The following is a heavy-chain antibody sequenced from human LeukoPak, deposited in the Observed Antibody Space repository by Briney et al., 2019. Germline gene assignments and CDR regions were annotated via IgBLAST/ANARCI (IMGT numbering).Heavy chain of an antibody. J-gene: IGHJ5*02. CDR1: GGSISSGDYY. V-gene: IGHV4-30-4*01. CDR2: TYYSGST. Sequence: SQTLSLTCTVSGGSISSGDYYWSWIRQPPGKGLEWIGYTYYSGSTYYNPSLKSRATISVDTSKNQFPLKLTSVTAADTAVYYCARPYYYDSRIDPWGQGTLVTVSS. CDR3: ARPYYYDSRIDP. D-gene: IGHD3-22*01.